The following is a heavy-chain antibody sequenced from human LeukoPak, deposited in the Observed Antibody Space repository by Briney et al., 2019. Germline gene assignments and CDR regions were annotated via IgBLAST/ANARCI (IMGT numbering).Heavy chain of an antibody. Sequence: PGGSLRLSCAASGFTFGRYWMHWVRQAPGKGLVWFSRINGDGSTTSYADSVKGGFTISRDNAKNTLYLQMNSLRAEDTAVYYCATGNYYDSRGYYTFGHWGQGTLVTVSS. D-gene: IGHD3-22*01. CDR1: GFTFGRYW. J-gene: IGHJ1*01. CDR2: INGDGSTT. V-gene: IGHV3-74*01. CDR3: ATGNYYDSRGYYTFGH.